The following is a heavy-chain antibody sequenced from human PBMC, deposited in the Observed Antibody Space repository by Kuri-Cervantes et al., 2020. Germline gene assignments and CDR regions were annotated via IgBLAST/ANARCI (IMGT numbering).Heavy chain of an antibody. D-gene: IGHD7-27*01. CDR1: GFTFSSYA. CDR2: ISHEYDYK. Sequence: GGSLRLSCAASGFTFSSYAFHWLRQAPGKGLEWLAFISHEYDYKHYTDSVKGRFTISRDNSKSTLYPQMNSLRPEDTALYYCARDLNWAYTYWGQGTLVTVSS. J-gene: IGHJ4*02. CDR3: ARDLNWAYTY. V-gene: IGHV3-30*10.